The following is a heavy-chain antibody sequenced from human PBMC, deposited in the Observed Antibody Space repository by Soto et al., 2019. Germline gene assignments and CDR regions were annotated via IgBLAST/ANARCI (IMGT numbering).Heavy chain of an antibody. CDR3: ARESDFDFWSSNYIDGMDV. D-gene: IGHD3-3*01. CDR2: ITSNANRI. J-gene: IGHJ6*02. CDR1: GFTFNKYS. V-gene: IGHV3-21*02. Sequence: EVQLVESGGGLVKPGGSLRLSCAASGFTFNKYSMNWVRQAPGKGLEWVSSITSNANRIYYADSVKGLFTISRDNAQKSVYLQMNSLRVGDTAVYYCARESDFDFWSSNYIDGMDVWGQGTTVTVSS.